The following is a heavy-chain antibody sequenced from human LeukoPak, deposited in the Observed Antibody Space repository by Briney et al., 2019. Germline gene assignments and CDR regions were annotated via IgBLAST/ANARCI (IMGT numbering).Heavy chain of an antibody. Sequence: GGSLRLSCAASGFTFSSYTMHWVRQAPGKGLEWVAVISYDGSNKYYADSVKGRFTISRDNSKNTLYLQMNSLRAEDTAVYYCARPKAPYYYDSSGYYFFDYWGQGTLVTVSS. D-gene: IGHD3-22*01. CDR3: ARPKAPYYYDSSGYYFFDY. V-gene: IGHV3-30*04. J-gene: IGHJ4*02. CDR2: ISYDGSNK. CDR1: GFTFSSYT.